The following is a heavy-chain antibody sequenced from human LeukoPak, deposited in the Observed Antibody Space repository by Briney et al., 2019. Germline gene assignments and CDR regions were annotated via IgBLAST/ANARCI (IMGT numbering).Heavy chain of an antibody. Sequence: AISGSGGSTYYADSVKGRFTISRDNSKNTLYLQMNSLRAEDTAVYYYAKDADTAMVYFDYWGQGTLVTVSS. V-gene: IGHV3-23*01. CDR2: ISGSGGST. CDR3: AKDADTAMVYFDY. D-gene: IGHD5-18*01. J-gene: IGHJ4*02.